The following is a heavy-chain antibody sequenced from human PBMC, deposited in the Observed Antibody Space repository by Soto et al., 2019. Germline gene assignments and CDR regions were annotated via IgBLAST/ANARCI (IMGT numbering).Heavy chain of an antibody. Sequence: SETLSLTCAVYGGSFSGYYWSWIRQPPGKGLEWIGEINHSGSTNYNPSLKSRVTISVDTSKNQFSLKLSSVTAADTAVYYCARASLQLWAYSSSRYFDYWGQGTLVTVS. CDR3: ARASLQLWAYSSSRYFDY. CDR1: GGSFSGYY. J-gene: IGHJ4*02. V-gene: IGHV4-34*01. D-gene: IGHD6-6*01. CDR2: INHSGST.